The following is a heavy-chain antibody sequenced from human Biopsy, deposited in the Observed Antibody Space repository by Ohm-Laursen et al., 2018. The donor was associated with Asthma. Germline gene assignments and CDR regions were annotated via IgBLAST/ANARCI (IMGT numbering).Heavy chain of an antibody. V-gene: IGHV3-30*04. D-gene: IGHD7-27*01. CDR2: ITFDGRTQ. CDR3: SRDTLGYYFDI. J-gene: IGHJ4*02. CDR1: GNHFGSYA. Sequence: SLRLSCTASGNHFGSYAMHWARQAPGKGLEWVAVITFDGRTQYYGDSAKGRFTISRDNSKSMLFLQMNSLRPADTAVYYCSRDTLGYYFDIWGRGTLVTGPS.